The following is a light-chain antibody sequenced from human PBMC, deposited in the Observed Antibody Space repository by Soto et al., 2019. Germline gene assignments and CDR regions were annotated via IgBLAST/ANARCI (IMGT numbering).Light chain of an antibody. CDR1: QSVSSY. V-gene: IGKV3-11*01. CDR3: QQRSNWPRT. J-gene: IGKJ3*01. CDR2: DAS. Sequence: EIVLTQSPATLSLSPGERATLSCRASQSVSSYLAWYQQKPGQAPRLLIYDASNRATGIPARFSGSGSGTDFTLTISSQEPEDFAVYYCQQRSNWPRTFGPGTIVDIK.